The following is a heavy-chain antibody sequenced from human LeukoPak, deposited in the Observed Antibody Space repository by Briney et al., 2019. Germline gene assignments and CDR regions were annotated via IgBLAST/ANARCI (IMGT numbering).Heavy chain of an antibody. CDR1: GGSITSSGHC. Sequence: PSETLSLTCTVSGGSITSSGHCWGWIRQPPGKGLEWIGNTHSNGNTYYNPSLKSRVTISEDTSKNQFSLNLSSVTAADTAVYYCARLPTGFPNWFDPWGQGTLVTVSS. J-gene: IGHJ5*02. V-gene: IGHV4-39*01. CDR2: THSNGNT. D-gene: IGHD4-17*01. CDR3: ARLPTGFPNWFDP.